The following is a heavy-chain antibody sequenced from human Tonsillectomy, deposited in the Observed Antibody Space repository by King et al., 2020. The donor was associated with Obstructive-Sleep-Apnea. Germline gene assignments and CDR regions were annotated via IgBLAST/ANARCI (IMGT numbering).Heavy chain of an antibody. D-gene: IGHD3-10*01. V-gene: IGHV1-69*04. CDR2: IIPMLGVA. Sequence: QLVQSGAEVKKPGSSVKVSCKASGGTFSVYAINWVRQAPGQGLEWMGRIIPMLGVANYTQKFQGRVTITADKSTTTAYMELSSLRSEDTAVYYCARNLPGGGVVRGVPIDDPWGQGTLVTVST. CDR1: GGTFSVYA. CDR3: ARNLPGGGVVRGVPIDDP. J-gene: IGHJ5*02.